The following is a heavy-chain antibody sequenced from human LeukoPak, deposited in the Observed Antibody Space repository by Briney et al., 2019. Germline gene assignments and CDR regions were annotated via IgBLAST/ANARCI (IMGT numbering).Heavy chain of an antibody. CDR2: IYTSGST. V-gene: IGHV4-4*08. Sequence: PSETLSLTCTDSGGSLSSYYWNWIRQPPGKGLEWIGYIYTSGSTNYNPSVMSRVTMSVDTSKNQFSLKLSSVTAADTAVYYCARHLEGWWFDPWGQGTPVTVSS. D-gene: IGHD3-3*01. CDR1: GGSLSSYY. J-gene: IGHJ5*02. CDR3: ARHLEGWWFDP.